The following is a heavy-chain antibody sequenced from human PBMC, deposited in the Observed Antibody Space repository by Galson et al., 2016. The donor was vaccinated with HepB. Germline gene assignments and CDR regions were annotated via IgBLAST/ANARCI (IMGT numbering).Heavy chain of an antibody. V-gene: IGHV1-69*13. CDR2: IIPIFNMI. CDR3: ARDPYSDRLRGFDS. CDR1: GGTFSNYA. J-gene: IGHJ4*02. Sequence: SVKVSCKASGGTFSNYAISWVRQAPGQGLEWIGGIIPIFNMINYAQKFQDRVTITADEFTTTAYMELISLRSEDTAVYYCARDPYSDRLRGFDSWGQGTLVIVSS. D-gene: IGHD4-17*01.